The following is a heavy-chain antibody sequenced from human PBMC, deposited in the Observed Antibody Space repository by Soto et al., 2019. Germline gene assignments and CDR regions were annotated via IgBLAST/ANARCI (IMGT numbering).Heavy chain of an antibody. CDR3: ARGHSYGLNTDY. Sequence: GASVKVSCKASGYTFTGYYMHWVRQAPGQGLEWMGWINPNSGGTNYAQKLQGWVTMTRDTSISTAYMELSRLRSDDTAMYYCARGHSYGLNTDYWGQGTLVTVSS. V-gene: IGHV1-2*04. CDR2: INPNSGGT. J-gene: IGHJ4*02. D-gene: IGHD5-18*01. CDR1: GYTFTGYY.